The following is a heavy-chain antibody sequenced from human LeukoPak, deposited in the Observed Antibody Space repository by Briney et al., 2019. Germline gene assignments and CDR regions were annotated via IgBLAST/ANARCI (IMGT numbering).Heavy chain of an antibody. V-gene: IGHV3-23*01. CDR2: ISGSGGST. CDR3: AKIDSRAYYYGSGSYYSSFDY. Sequence: GGSLRLSCAASGFTFSSYAMSWVRQAPGKGLEWVSVISGSGGSTYYADSVKGRFTISRDNSKNTLYLQMNSLRAEDTAVYYCAKIDSRAYYYGSGSYYSSFDYWGQGTLVTVSS. D-gene: IGHD3-10*01. CDR1: GFTFSSYA. J-gene: IGHJ4*02.